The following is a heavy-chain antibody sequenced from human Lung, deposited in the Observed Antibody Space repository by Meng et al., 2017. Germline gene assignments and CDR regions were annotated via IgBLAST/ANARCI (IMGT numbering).Heavy chain of an antibody. D-gene: IGHD4-11*01. CDR2: INHSGST. Sequence: WGDGWLKPSEPLSLTCVVSGGSFSDYYWGWNRQPPGKGLEWIGEINHSGSTNYNPSLESRATISVDTSQNNLSLKLSSVTAADSAVYYCARGPTTMAHDFDYWGQGTLVTVSS. V-gene: IGHV4-34*01. J-gene: IGHJ4*02. CDR1: GGSFSDYY. CDR3: ARGPTTMAHDFDY.